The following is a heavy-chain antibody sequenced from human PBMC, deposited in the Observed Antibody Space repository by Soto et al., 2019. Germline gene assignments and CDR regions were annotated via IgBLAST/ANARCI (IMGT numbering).Heavy chain of an antibody. J-gene: IGHJ6*02. V-gene: IGHV1-69*13. D-gene: IGHD4-4*01. Sequence: SVKVSCKASGDTFSTYTITWVRQAPGQGLEWMGGIIPRSGTSNYAQKFQGRVTITADESTSTAYVELSSLRSEDTAVYYCAREGLLFPPSTVTSDHYYYVMAVWGQGTTVTVSS. CDR3: AREGLLFPPSTVTSDHYYYVMAV. CDR2: IIPRSGTS. CDR1: GDTFSTYT.